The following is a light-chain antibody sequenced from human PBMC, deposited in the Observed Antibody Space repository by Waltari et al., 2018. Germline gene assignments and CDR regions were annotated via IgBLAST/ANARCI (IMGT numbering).Light chain of an antibody. CDR3: QQFKSFLIT. Sequence: AIQLTQSPPSLSASVGDRVTITCRASQGINSALAWYQQKPGKAPKLLIYDASSLESGVPSRFSGSGYGTDFTLTISSLQPEDFATYYCQQFKSFLITFGQGTRLEIK. J-gene: IGKJ5*01. CDR1: QGINSA. V-gene: IGKV1-13*02. CDR2: DAS.